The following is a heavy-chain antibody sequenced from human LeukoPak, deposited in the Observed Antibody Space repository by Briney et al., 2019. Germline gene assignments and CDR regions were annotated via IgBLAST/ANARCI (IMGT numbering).Heavy chain of an antibody. CDR3: ARVSFGYGQERAVDY. V-gene: IGHV1-2*02. J-gene: IGHJ4*02. D-gene: IGHD5-18*01. CDR1: GYTFTRYY. Sequence: ASVKVSCKASGYTFTRYYIHWVRQAPGQGLEWMGWINPNSGGTNYAQKFQGRVTMTRDTSISTAYMELSRLRSDDTAVYYCARVSFGYGQERAVDYWGQGTLVTVS. CDR2: INPNSGGT.